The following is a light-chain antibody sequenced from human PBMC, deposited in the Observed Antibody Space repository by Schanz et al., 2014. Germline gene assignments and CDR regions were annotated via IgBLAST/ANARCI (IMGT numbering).Light chain of an antibody. J-gene: IGKJ2*01. CDR3: QQYNDWPLT. CDR1: QSVSNN. Sequence: EIVMTQSPATLSVSPGEGATFSCRASQSVSNNLAWYQQRPGQAPRLLMYGVSTRASGTPARFSGSGSGTDFTLTISSLQSEDFAVYYCQQYNDWPLTFGQGTNLEIK. CDR2: GVS. V-gene: IGKV3D-15*01.